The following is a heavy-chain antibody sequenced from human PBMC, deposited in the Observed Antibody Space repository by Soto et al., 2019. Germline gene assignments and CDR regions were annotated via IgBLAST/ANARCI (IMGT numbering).Heavy chain of an antibody. Sequence: GGSLRLSCAASGFTFSSYSMNWVRQAPGKGLEWVSYISSSSSTIYYADSVKGRFTISRDNAKNTLYLQMNSLRAEDTAVYYCAKDQLDCSGGSCQGWGQGTLVTVSS. J-gene: IGHJ4*02. V-gene: IGHV3-48*01. CDR3: AKDQLDCSGGSCQG. D-gene: IGHD2-15*01. CDR2: ISSSSSTI. CDR1: GFTFSSYS.